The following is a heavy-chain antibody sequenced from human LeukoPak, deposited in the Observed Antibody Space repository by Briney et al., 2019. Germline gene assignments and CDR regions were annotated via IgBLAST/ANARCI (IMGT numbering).Heavy chain of an antibody. D-gene: IGHD6-19*01. Sequence: PSETLSLTCRVSGASISGYYWSWIRQPPGKGLEWIGYIYYSGSTNYNPSLKSRVTISVDTSKNQFSLKLSSVTAADTAVYYCARESLAWGSGWAYYYYYGMDVWGQGTTVTVSS. CDR1: GASISGYY. V-gene: IGHV4-59*01. CDR3: ARESLAWGSGWAYYYYYGMDV. CDR2: IYYSGST. J-gene: IGHJ6*02.